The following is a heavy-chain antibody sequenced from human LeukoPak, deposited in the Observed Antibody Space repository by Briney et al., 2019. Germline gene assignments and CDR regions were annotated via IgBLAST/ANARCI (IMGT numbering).Heavy chain of an antibody. CDR3: ARRGSYDNSGYSFFDQ. J-gene: IGHJ4*02. CDR2: IYYNGDT. V-gene: IGHV4-59*08. Sequence: PSETLSLTCTVSGGSISSYYWSWIRQPPGKGLEWVGYIYYNGDTNYNPPLKSRVTISVDTSNNQFSLKLFSVTAADTAVYYCARRGSYDNSGYSFFDQWGQGILVTVSS. D-gene: IGHD3-22*01. CDR1: GGSISSYY.